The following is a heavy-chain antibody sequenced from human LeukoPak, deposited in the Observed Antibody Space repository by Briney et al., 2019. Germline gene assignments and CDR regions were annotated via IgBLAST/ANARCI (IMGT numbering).Heavy chain of an antibody. D-gene: IGHD6-13*01. CDR1: GGSFSGYY. J-gene: IGHJ4*02. V-gene: IGHV4-34*01. CDR3: ARGGDSSSWYYFDY. Sequence: SETLSLTCAVYGGSFSGYYWSWIRQPPGKGLEWIGEINHSGSTNYNPSLKSRVTISVDTSKNQFSLKLSSVTAADAAVYYCARGGDSSSWYYFDYWGQGTLVTVSS. CDR2: INHSGST.